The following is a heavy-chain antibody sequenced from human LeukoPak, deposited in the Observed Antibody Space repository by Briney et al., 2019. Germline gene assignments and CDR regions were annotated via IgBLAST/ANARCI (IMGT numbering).Heavy chain of an antibody. J-gene: IGHJ4*02. D-gene: IGHD3-22*01. CDR3: ARQGGGYYYDSSGYYWKGFDY. CDR1: GGSISSSSYY. Sequence: SDTLSLTCTVSGGSISSSSYYWGWIRQPPGKGLEWIGSIYYSGSTYYNPSLKSRFTISVDTSKNQFSLKLSSVTAADAAVYYCARQGGGYYYDSSGYYWKGFDYWGQGTLVTVSS. V-gene: IGHV4-39*01. CDR2: IYYSGST.